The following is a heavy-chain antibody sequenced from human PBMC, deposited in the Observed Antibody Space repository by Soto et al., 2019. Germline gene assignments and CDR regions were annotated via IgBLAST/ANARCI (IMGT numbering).Heavy chain of an antibody. V-gene: IGHV1-8*01. J-gene: IGHJ4*02. CDR1: GYTFTSYD. CDR3: AREHSCSWRFDY. Sequence: QVQLVQSGAEVKKPGASVKVSCKASGYTFTSYDINWVRQATGQGLEWMGWMNLNSGNTSYAQKFQGRVTMTRNTSISTDYMELRSLRSEDTAVYYCAREHSCSWRFDYWGQGTLVTVSS. D-gene: IGHD6-13*01. CDR2: MNLNSGNT.